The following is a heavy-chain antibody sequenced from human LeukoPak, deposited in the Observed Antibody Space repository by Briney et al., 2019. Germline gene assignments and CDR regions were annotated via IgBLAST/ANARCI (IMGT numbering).Heavy chain of an antibody. Sequence: ASVKVSCKASGYSFNNFGISWVRQAPGEGLEWMGGISVYNGNTNYAQKLQGRVTMTTDTSTTTAYMELRSLRSDDMAVYYCARGEAAARHFDYWGQGTLVTVSS. CDR3: ARGEAAARHFDY. D-gene: IGHD6-13*01. V-gene: IGHV1-18*03. CDR2: ISVYNGNT. J-gene: IGHJ4*02. CDR1: GYSFNNFG.